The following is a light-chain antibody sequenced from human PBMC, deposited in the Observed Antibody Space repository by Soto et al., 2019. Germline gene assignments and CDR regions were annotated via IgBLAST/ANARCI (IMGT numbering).Light chain of an antibody. J-gene: IGLJ1*01. CDR1: SSDVGSYNL. CDR2: EVS. V-gene: IGLV2-23*02. CDR3: CSYAGSSTFYV. Sequence: QSVLTQPASVSGSPGQSITISCTGTSSDVGSYNLVSWYQQHPGKAPKLMIYEVSKRPSGVSNRFSGSKSGNTASLTISGLQAEDEAGYYCCSYAGSSTFYVFGTGTKLTVL.